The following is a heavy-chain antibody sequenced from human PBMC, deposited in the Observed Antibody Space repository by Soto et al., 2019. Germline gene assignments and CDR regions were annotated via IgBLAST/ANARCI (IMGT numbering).Heavy chain of an antibody. CDR3: ARGGGSCYSGADCYYYYMDV. CDR1: GYTFTGYY. CDR2: INPNSGGT. J-gene: IGHJ6*03. Sequence: ASVKVSCKASGYTFTGYYMHCARQAPGRGLEWMGWINPNSGGTNYAQKFQGWVTMTRDTSISTAYMELSRLRSDDTAVYYCARGGGSCYSGADCYYYYMDVWGKGTTVTVSS. D-gene: IGHD2-15*01. V-gene: IGHV1-2*04.